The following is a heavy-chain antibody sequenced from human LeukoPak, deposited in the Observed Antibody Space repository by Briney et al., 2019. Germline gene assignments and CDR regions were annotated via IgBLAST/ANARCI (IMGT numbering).Heavy chain of an antibody. J-gene: IGHJ3*02. Sequence: PGGSLRLSCAASGFTFSSYGMHWVRQAPGKGLEWVAVISYDGSNKYYADSVKGRFTISRDNSKNTLYLQMNSLRAEDTAVYYCASLWEYGDYGGDAFDIWGQGTMVTVSS. D-gene: IGHD4-17*01. CDR2: ISYDGSNK. CDR3: ASLWEYGDYGGDAFDI. V-gene: IGHV3-30*03. CDR1: GFTFSSYG.